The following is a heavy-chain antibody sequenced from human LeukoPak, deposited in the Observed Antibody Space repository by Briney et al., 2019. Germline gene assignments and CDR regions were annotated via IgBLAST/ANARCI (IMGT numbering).Heavy chain of an antibody. V-gene: IGHV4-61*02. CDR1: GGSISSGSYY. CDR3: ARALVVPAAMDWFDP. Sequence: SQTLSLTCTVSGGSISSGSYYWSWIRQPAGKGLEWIGRIYTSGSTNYNPSLKTRVTISVDTSKNQFSLKLSSVTAADTAVYYCARALVVPAAMDWFDPWGQGTLVTVSS. CDR2: IYTSGST. J-gene: IGHJ5*02. D-gene: IGHD2-2*01.